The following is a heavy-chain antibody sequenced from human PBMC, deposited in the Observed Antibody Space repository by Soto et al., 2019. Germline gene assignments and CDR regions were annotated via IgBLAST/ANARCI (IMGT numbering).Heavy chain of an antibody. J-gene: IGHJ4*02. CDR2: IYPGDSDT. D-gene: IGHD1-20*01. V-gene: IGHV5-51*01. CDR3: ARTRSITGTGSIDY. CDR1: GYSFTSFW. Sequence: ESLKISCKGSGYSFTSFWIAWVRQMPGKGLEWMGIIYPGDSDTRYSPSFQGQVTLSADKSISTAYLQWSSLKASDTAMYFCARTRSITGTGSIDYWGQGTLVTVSS.